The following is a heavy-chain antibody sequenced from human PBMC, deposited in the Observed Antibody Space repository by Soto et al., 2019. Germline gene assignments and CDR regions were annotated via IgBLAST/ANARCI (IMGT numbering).Heavy chain of an antibody. D-gene: IGHD2-8*02. CDR2: INHSGST. Sequence: QVQLQQWGAGLLKPSETLSLTCAVYGGSFSGYYWTWLRQPPGTGLEWIGEINHSGSTNYNPSLKSRVTISVDTSKNKVSLKLTSVTAADTAVYYCARDKITGLFDYWGQGTLVTVSS. CDR1: GGSFSGYY. V-gene: IGHV4-34*01. CDR3: ARDKITGLFDY. J-gene: IGHJ4*02.